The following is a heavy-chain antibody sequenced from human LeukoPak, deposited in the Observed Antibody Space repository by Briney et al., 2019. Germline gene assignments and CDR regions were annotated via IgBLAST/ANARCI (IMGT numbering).Heavy chain of an antibody. D-gene: IGHD1-26*01. J-gene: IGHJ3*02. CDR3: AKDGGSVRGAFDI. Sequence: GGSLRLSCVVSGFTFSRYGMSWVRQAPGTALEWVSGISSGGGSTYYADSVKGRFTISRDNSKNTLYLEMSSLRAEDTAVYYCAKDGGSVRGAFDIWGQGTMVTVSS. CDR1: GFTFSRYG. V-gene: IGHV3-23*01. CDR2: ISSGGGST.